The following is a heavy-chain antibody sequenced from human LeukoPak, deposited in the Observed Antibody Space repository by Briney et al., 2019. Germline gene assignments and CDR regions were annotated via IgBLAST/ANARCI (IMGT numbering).Heavy chain of an antibody. CDR2: IWYDGSNK. D-gene: IGHD6-19*01. V-gene: IGHV3-33*01. CDR3: ARDSSGWSHDAFDI. CDR1: GFTFNNYG. J-gene: IGHJ3*02. Sequence: RSLRLSFAASGFTFNNYGMHLVRQAPGKGLEWVAVIWYDGSNKYYADSVKGRFTISRDNSKNTLYLQMNSLRAEDTAVYYCARDSSGWSHDAFDIWGQGTMVTVSS.